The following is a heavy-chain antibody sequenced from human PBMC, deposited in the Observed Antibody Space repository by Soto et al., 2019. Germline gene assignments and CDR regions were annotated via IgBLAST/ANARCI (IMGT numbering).Heavy chain of an antibody. Sequence: SETLSRTCTVSGGSISSYYWSWIRQPPGKGLEWIGYIYYSGSTNYNPSLKSRVTISVDTSKNQFSLKLSSVTAADTAVYYCARRLERRGYCFDYWGQGTLVTVSS. CDR1: GGSISSYY. CDR2: IYYSGST. D-gene: IGHD1-1*01. CDR3: ARRLERRGYCFDY. V-gene: IGHV4-59*01. J-gene: IGHJ4*02.